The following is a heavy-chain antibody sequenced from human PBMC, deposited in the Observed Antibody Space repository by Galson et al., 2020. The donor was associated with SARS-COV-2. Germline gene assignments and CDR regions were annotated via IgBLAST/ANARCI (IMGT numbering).Heavy chain of an antibody. V-gene: IGHV3-23*01. D-gene: IGHD3-10*01. CDR1: GFTFSSYA. Sequence: GGSLRLSCAASGFTFSSYAMSWVRQAPGKGLEWVSAISGSGGSTYYADSVKGRFTISRDNSKNTLYLQMNSLRAEDTAVYYCAKLGVGGKTYYYYGMDVWGQGTTVTVSS. CDR3: AKLGVGGKTYYYYGMDV. CDR2: ISGSGGST. J-gene: IGHJ6*02.